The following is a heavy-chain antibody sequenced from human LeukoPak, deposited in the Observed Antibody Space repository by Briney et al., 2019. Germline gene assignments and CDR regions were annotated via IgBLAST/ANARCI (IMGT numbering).Heavy chain of an antibody. V-gene: IGHV4-4*07. Sequence: SETLSLTCTVSGGSISSYYWSWIRQPAGKGLEWIGRIYTSGSTNYNPSLKSRVTMSVDTSKNQFSLKLSSVTAVDTAVYYCARDPTTYSYGDYYFDYWGQGTLVTVSS. CDR3: ARDPTTYSYGDYYFDY. CDR1: GGSISSYY. D-gene: IGHD5-18*01. CDR2: IYTSGST. J-gene: IGHJ4*02.